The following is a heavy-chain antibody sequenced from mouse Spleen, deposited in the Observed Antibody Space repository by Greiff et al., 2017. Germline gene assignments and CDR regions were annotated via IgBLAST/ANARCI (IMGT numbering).Heavy chain of an antibody. Sequence: VQLQQSGPELVKPGASVRISCKASGYTFTSYYIHWVKQRPGQGLEWIGWIYPGDGDTNYNGKFKGKATLTADKSSSTAYMQLSSLTSEDSAVYFCARGNYDYDAWFAYWGQGTLVTVSA. CDR1: GYTFTSYY. CDR2: IYPGDGDT. CDR3: ARGNYDYDAWFAY. D-gene: IGHD2-4*01. J-gene: IGHJ3*01. V-gene: IGHV1S56*01.